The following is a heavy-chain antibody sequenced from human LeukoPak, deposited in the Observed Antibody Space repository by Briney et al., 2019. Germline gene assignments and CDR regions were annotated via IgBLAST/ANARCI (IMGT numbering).Heavy chain of an antibody. CDR1: GFTFSSYG. V-gene: IGHV3-30*02. D-gene: IGHD3-16*01. CDR3: ARGASY. CDR2: IRYDGSNK. J-gene: IGHJ4*02. Sequence: GGPLRLSCAASGFTFSSYGMHWVRQAPGKGLEWVAFIRYDGSNKYYADSVKGRFTISRDNAKNSLYLQMNSLRAEDTALYYCARGASYWGQGTLATVSS.